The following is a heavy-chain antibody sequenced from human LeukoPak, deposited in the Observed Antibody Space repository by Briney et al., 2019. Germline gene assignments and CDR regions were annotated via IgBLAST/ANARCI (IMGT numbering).Heavy chain of an antibody. V-gene: IGHV4-61*10. CDR2: IYHSGST. CDR1: GGSISSGSYY. J-gene: IGHJ4*02. D-gene: IGHD4-17*01. CDR3: ASSEYGTFDY. Sequence: PSETLSLTCTVSGGSISSGSYYWSWIRQPAGKGLEWIGEIYHSGSTNYNPSLKSRVTISVDKSKNQFSLKLSSVTPEDTAVYYCASSEYGTFDYWGQGTLVTVSS.